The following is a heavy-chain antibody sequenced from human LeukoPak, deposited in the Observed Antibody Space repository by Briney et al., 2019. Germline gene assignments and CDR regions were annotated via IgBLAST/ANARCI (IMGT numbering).Heavy chain of an antibody. Sequence: PGGSLRLSCAASGFKFKDYTMHWVRLGPGKGPEWVSPVTGNDETDYVDSVKGRFTTSRDNSKNSLWLQMNSLRTEDTVFYYCAKDLGGYTGFDYWGQGTLVTVSS. CDR1: GFKFKDYT. D-gene: IGHD5-18*01. V-gene: IGHV3-43*01. CDR3: AKDLGGYTGFDY. CDR2: VTGNDET. J-gene: IGHJ4*02.